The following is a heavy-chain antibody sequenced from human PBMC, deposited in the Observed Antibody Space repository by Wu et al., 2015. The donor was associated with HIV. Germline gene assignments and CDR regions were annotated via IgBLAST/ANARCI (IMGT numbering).Heavy chain of an antibody. D-gene: IGHD3-10*01. CDR1: GGTFSNYA. V-gene: IGHV1-69*12. Sequence: QVQLVQSGSEMKKPGSSLKLSCKASGGTFSNYAISWVRQAPGQRLEWMGGIVPMFGRAVYAQKFQGRVSITADESTSTAYMEFSSLRSEDTAVYYCAGRDSRIRGEGKKSGYYHFYTDVWGRGTTVDRLL. CDR3: AGRDSRIRGEGKKSGYYHFYTDV. J-gene: IGHJ6*03. CDR2: IVPMFGRA.